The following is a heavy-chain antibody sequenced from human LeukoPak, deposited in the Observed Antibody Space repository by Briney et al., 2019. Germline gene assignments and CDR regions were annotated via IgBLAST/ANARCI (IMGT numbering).Heavy chain of an antibody. CDR3: AKAPYGDYYYYAMDV. J-gene: IGHJ6*02. D-gene: IGHD4-17*01. Sequence: ASVKVSCQASGDTFTGYYIHWVRQAPGQGPEWMGWINPNSAGTNYAQKFQGRVTMTRDTSISTAYMELSRLRSDDTAVYYCAKAPYGDYYYYAMDVWGQGTTVTVSS. CDR2: INPNSAGT. V-gene: IGHV1-2*02. CDR1: GDTFTGYY.